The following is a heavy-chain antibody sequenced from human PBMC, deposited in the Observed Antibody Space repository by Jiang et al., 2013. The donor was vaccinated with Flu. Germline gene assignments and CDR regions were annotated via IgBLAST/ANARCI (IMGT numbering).Heavy chain of an antibody. CDR2: MSNSGTT. CDR3: ARIDNSGSRRWFDP. J-gene: IGHJ5*02. D-gene: IGHD3-22*01. CDR1: GGSITSYY. V-gene: IGHV4-59*01. Sequence: SGSGLVKPSETLSLTCTVSGGSITSYYWGWIRQPPGRGLEWIGCMSNSGTTNYNPSLKSRVIISLDTSQNQFSLKLSSVTAADTAVYYCARIDNSGSRRWFDPWGQGTLVTVSS.